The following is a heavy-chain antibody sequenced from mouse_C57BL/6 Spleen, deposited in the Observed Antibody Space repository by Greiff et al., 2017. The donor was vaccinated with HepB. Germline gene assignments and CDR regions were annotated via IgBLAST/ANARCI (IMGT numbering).Heavy chain of an antibody. CDR1: GYTFTSYG. Sequence: QVHVKQSGAELARPGASVKLSCKASGYTFTSYGISWVKQRTGQGLEWIGEIYPRSGNTYYNEKFKGKATLTADKSSSTAYMELRSLTSEDSAVYFCAKANWDVGFAYWGQGTLVTVSA. J-gene: IGHJ3*01. V-gene: IGHV1-81*01. D-gene: IGHD4-1*01. CDR2: IYPRSGNT. CDR3: AKANWDVGFAY.